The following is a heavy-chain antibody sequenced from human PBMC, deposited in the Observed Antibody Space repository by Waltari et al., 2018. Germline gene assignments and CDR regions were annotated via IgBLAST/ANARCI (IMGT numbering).Heavy chain of an antibody. CDR3: AREGYDSDSYFDY. D-gene: IGHD3-22*01. V-gene: IGHV4-61*01. Sequence: QVQLQESGPGLVKPFQTLSLTCTVSGASASSGNYYWSWVRRPPGEGLEWIGYIHHSGNTKYNPSLKSRVTITIDTSKNQFSLKLTSVTAADTAKYYCAREGYDSDSYFDYWGQGTLITVSS. CDR1: GASASSGNYY. CDR2: IHHSGNT. J-gene: IGHJ4*02.